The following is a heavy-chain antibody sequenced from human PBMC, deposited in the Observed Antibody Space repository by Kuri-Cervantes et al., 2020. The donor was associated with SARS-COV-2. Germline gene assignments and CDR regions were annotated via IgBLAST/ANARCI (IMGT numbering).Heavy chain of an antibody. CDR3: TTDRGPLAPLSN. D-gene: IGHD3-3*02. V-gene: IGHV3-15*01. CDR2: IKSKTDGGTT. CDR1: GFTLSNAW. Sequence: GESLKISCAASGFTLSNAWMSWVRQAPGKGLEWVGRIKSKTDGGTTDYAAPVKGRFTISRDDSKNTLYLQMNSLKTEDTAVYYCTTDRGPLAPLSNWGQGTLVTVSS. J-gene: IGHJ4*02.